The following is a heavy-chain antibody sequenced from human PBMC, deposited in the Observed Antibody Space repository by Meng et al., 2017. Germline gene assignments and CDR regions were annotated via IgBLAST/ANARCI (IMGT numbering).Heavy chain of an antibody. Sequence: VQVVQLGAAVKKPGAPGKVSCKASGYNFTSYGISWVRQAPGQGLEWMGWISAYNGNTNYAQKLQGRVTMTTDTSTSTAYMELRSLRSDDTAVYYCARGGSRYYGDYNWYFDLWGRGTLVTVSS. CDR1: GYNFTSYG. D-gene: IGHD4-17*01. J-gene: IGHJ2*01. V-gene: IGHV1-18*01. CDR2: ISAYNGNT. CDR3: ARGGSRYYGDYNWYFDL.